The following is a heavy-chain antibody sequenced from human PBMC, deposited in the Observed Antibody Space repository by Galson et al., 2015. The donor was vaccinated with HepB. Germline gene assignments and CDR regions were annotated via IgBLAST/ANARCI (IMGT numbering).Heavy chain of an antibody. V-gene: IGHV1-69*13. J-gene: IGHJ3*02. D-gene: IGHD5-24*01. CDR3: ARVNSSHDAFDI. CDR2: IIPIFGTA. Sequence: SVKVSCKASGGTFSSYAISWVRQAPGQGLEWMGGIIPIFGTANYAQKFQGRVTITADESTSTAYMELSSLRSEDTAVYYCARVNSSHDAFDIWGQGIMVTVSS. CDR1: GGTFSSYA.